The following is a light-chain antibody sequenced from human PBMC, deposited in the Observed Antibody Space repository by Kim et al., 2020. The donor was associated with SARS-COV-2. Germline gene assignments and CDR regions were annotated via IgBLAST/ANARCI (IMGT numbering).Light chain of an antibody. CDR2: EAS. V-gene: IGKV3-11*01. CDR1: QSVSIF. CDR3: QQRTNWRIA. J-gene: IGKJ5*01. Sequence: EVVLTQSPATLSLSPGERATLSCGASQSVSIFLAWYQHKAGQAPRLLLYEASKSATGIPDRFSGSGSGTDFTLTISRLEPEDFGVYYCQQRTNWRIAFGQGARLEIK.